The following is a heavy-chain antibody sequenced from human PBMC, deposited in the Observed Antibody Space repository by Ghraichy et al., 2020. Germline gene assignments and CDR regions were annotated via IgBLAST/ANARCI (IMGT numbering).Heavy chain of an antibody. Sequence: GGSLRLSCAASGFSFPVAWMSWFRQAPGKGLEWVGRIKSKTAGGTADYGALVKGRFTISRDDSRNTLYLQMNSLKTEDTAIYYCSTGSLTTETLTEDHWGQGALVTVSS. D-gene: IGHD4-17*01. CDR1: GFSFPVAW. V-gene: IGHV3-15*01. J-gene: IGHJ4*02. CDR2: IKSKTAGGTA. CDR3: STGSLTTETLTEDH.